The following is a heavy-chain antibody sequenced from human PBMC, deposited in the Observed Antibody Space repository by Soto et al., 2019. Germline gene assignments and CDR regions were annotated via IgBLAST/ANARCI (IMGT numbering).Heavy chain of an antibody. CDR1: GFTFSSYD. CDR3: ARTIYGDYAFDS. V-gene: IGHV3-13*01. CDR2: IGSAGDT. D-gene: IGHD4-17*01. Sequence: GGSLRLSCAASGFTFSSYDIHWVRQATGKGLEWVPAIGSAGDTHYAGSAKVRFTISKENAKTSAYLQMNSLRAENTAVYYCARTIYGDYAFDSWGQGTLVTVSS. J-gene: IGHJ4*02.